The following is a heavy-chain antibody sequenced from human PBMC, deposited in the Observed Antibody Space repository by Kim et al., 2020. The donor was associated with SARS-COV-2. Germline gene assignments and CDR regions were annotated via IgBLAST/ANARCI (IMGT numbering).Heavy chain of an antibody. CDR3: KVSVWCYMDV. J-gene: IGHJ6*03. Sequence: TSYADIGKGPVSISRDNANNTLHLQMNSLRAEDTALYYCKVSVWCYMDVWGQGTTVTVSS. V-gene: IGHV3-23*01. D-gene: IGHD2-8*02. CDR2: T.